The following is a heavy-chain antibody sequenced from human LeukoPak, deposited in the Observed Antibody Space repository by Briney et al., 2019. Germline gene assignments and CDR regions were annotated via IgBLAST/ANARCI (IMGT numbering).Heavy chain of an antibody. Sequence: SETLSLTCTVSGVSISSYYWSWIRQPAGKGLEWIGRIYTSGSTNYNPSLKSRVTMSVDTSKNQFSLQLSSVTAADTAVYYCARDRRVVAADYYYYYYMDVWGKGTTVTVSS. CDR1: GVSISSYY. J-gene: IGHJ6*03. V-gene: IGHV4-4*07. CDR3: ARDRRVVAADYYYYYYMDV. D-gene: IGHD2-15*01. CDR2: IYTSGST.